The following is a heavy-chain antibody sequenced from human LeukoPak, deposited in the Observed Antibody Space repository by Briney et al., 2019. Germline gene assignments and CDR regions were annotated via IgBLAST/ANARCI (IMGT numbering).Heavy chain of an antibody. CDR3: ARDGYCSSTSCDTYYYGMDV. CDR1: GFTFNTYT. Sequence: GGSLRLSCAASGFTFNTYTMNWVRQAPGKGLEWVSYISGSSGIIDYADSVRGRFTISRDNAKNSLYLQMNSLRAEDTAVYYCARDGYCSSTSCDTYYYGMDVWGQGTTVTVSS. CDR2: ISGSSGII. J-gene: IGHJ6*02. D-gene: IGHD2-2*02. V-gene: IGHV3-48*01.